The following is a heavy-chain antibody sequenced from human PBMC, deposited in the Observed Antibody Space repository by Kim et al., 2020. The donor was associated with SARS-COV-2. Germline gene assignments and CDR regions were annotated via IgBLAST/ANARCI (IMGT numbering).Heavy chain of an antibody. CDR1: GFTFSDYA. J-gene: IGHJ4*02. CDR2: ISRNGGST. CDR3: VKQRAGMVY. V-gene: IGHV3-64D*06. Sequence: GGSLRLSCSASGFTFSDYAIHWVRQAPGKGLEYVSGISRNGGSTYYADSVKGRFTISRDNSKNTLYLQMSSLGPEDTAVYYCVKQRAGMVYWGQGTLVTVSS. D-gene: IGHD6-19*01.